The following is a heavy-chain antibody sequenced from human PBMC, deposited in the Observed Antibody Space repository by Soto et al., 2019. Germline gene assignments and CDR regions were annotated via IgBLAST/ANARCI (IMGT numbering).Heavy chain of an antibody. V-gene: IGHV1-46*01. Sequence: SVKDSREETRYTFPSYSMHWVRPAPGQGLEWMGIINPSSGRTSYAQNFQGRVTMTSDTSTSIVYMEMSSLKSEDTAVYYCARDHNFGFILYAMDVWGQGTTVTVSS. CDR2: INPSSGRT. CDR1: RYTFPSYS. D-gene: IGHD2-15*01. J-gene: IGHJ6*02. CDR3: ARDHNFGFILYAMDV.